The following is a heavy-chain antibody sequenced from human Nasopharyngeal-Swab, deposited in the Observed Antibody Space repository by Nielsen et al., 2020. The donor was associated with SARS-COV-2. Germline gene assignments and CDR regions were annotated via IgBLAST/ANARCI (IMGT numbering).Heavy chain of an antibody. V-gene: IGHV4-31*03. CDR1: GGSISSGGYY. CDR3: ARGWIYYFDH. Sequence: SETLSLTCTVSGGSISSGGYYWSWIRQHPGKGLEWIGYIYYSGSTYYNPSLKSRVTISVDTSKNQFSLKLSSVTAADTAVYYCARGWIYYFDHWSQGTLVTVSS. D-gene: IGHD1-1*01. J-gene: IGHJ4*02. CDR2: IYYSGST.